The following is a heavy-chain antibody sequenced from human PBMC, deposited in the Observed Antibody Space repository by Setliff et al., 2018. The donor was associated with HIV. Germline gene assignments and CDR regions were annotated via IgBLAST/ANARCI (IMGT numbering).Heavy chain of an antibody. V-gene: IGHV4-39*07. CDR1: SGSISSSTYY. J-gene: IGHJ3*02. Sequence: SETLSLTCTVSSGSISSSTYYWGWIRQPPGKGLEWIGSIYYSGSTTYNPSLKSRVTISLDTSKNQFSLKLSSVTAADTAVYYCARLKPPYCSSRSCYWGAFDIWGQGAMVTVSS. D-gene: IGHD2-2*01. CDR3: ARLKPPYCSSRSCYWGAFDI. CDR2: IYYSGST.